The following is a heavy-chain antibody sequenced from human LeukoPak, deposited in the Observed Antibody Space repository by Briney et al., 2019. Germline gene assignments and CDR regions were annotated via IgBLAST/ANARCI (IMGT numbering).Heavy chain of an antibody. CDR1: GYTFTSYD. D-gene: IGHD3-10*01. CDR3: ARGPHHYCGSGSYYGDAFDI. J-gene: IGHJ3*02. V-gene: IGHV1-2*02. Sequence: GASVKVSCKASGYTFTSYDINWVRQATGQGLEWMGWMNPNSGGTNYAQKFQGRVTMTRDTSISTTYMELSRLRSDDTAVYYCARGPHHYCGSGSYYGDAFDIWGQGTMVTVSS. CDR2: MNPNSGGT.